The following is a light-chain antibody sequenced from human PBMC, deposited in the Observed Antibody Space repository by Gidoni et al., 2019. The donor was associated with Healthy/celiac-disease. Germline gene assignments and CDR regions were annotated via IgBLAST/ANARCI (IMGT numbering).Light chain of an antibody. CDR3: AAWDDSLNGSWV. Sequence: QSVLTQPPSASGPPGQSVTISCSGSSSNIGSNTVNWYQQLPGTAPKLLIYSNNQRPSGVPDRFSGSKSGTSASLAISGIQSEDEADYYCAAWDDSLNGSWVFGGGTKLTVL. CDR2: SNN. V-gene: IGLV1-44*01. CDR1: SSNIGSNT. J-gene: IGLJ3*02.